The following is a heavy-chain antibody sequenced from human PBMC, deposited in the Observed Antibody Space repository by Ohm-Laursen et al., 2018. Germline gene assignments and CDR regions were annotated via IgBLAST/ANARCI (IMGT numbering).Heavy chain of an antibody. J-gene: IGHJ1*01. D-gene: IGHD3-9*01. V-gene: IGHV3-23*01. CDR2: ISDSGGGT. CDR3: AKERDVSTGYALQH. Sequence: SLRLSCTASGFTFSNAWMGWVRQAPGKGLEWVSTISDSGGGTYYADSVKGRFTISRDNSKNTLYLQMNSLRAEDTAVYYCAKERDVSTGYALQHWGQGTLVTVSS. CDR1: GFTFSNAW.